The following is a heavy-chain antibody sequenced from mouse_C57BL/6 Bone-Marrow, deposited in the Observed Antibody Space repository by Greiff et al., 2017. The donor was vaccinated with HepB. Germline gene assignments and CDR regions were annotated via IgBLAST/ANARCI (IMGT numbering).Heavy chain of an antibody. CDR2: INPNNGGT. J-gene: IGHJ3*01. D-gene: IGHD1-1*01. CDR3: ARKGDYYGSSYDAY. V-gene: IGHV1-26*01. Sequence: VQLQQSGPELVKPGASVKISCKASGYTFTDYYMNWVKQSHGKSLEWIGDINPNNGGTSYNQKFKGKATLTVDKSSSTAYMELRSLTSEDSAVYYCARKGDYYGSSYDAYWGQGTLVTVSA. CDR1: GYTFTDYY.